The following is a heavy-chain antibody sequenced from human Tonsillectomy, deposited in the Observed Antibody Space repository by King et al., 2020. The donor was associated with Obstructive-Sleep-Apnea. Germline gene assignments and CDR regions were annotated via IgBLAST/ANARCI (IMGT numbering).Heavy chain of an antibody. CDR3: AREVTPSRYCSGGSCYYFDY. D-gene: IGHD2-15*01. Sequence: QLQESGPGLVKPSQTLSLTCTVSGGSISSGDYYWSWIRQPPGKGREWIWYIYYRGSTYYNPSLQSRVTISVDTSKNQFSLKLSSVTAADTAVYYCAREVTPSRYCSGGSCYYFDYWGQGTLVTVSS. CDR2: IYYRGST. J-gene: IGHJ4*02. V-gene: IGHV4-30-4*01. CDR1: GGSISSGDYY.